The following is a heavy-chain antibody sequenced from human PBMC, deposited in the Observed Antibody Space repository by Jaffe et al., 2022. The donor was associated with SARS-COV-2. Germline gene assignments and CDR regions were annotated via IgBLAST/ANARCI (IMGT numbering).Heavy chain of an antibody. CDR1: GFTFSSYW. V-gene: IGHV3-7*01. J-gene: IGHJ3*02. CDR3: ARDRDEVAAAGTYAFDI. Sequence: EVQLVESGGGLVQPGGSLRLSCAASGFTFSSYWMSWVRQAPGKGLEWVANIKQDGSEKYYVDSVKGRFTISRDNAKNSLYLQMNSLRAEDTAVYYCARDRDEVAAAGTYAFDIWGQGTMVTVSS. D-gene: IGHD6-13*01. CDR2: IKQDGSEK.